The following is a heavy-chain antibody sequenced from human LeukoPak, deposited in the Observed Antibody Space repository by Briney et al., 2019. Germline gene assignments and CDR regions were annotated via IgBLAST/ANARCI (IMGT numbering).Heavy chain of an antibody. J-gene: IGHJ4*02. D-gene: IGHD6-13*01. CDR2: INRSGST. V-gene: IGHV4-34*01. CDR1: GGSFSGYY. CDR3: ARGRISSSY. Sequence: PSETLSLTCTVYGGSFSGYYWSWVRQPPGKGLEWIGEINRSGSTSYNPSLKSRVTISIDTSKNQISLKLSSVTAADTAVYYCARGRISSSYWGQGTLVTVSS.